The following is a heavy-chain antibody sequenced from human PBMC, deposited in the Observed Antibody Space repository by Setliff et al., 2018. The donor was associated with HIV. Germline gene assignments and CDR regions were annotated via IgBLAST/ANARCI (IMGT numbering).Heavy chain of an antibody. CDR2: IYPGDSDT. CDR3: ARPRRPYSGSYYDGFDI. D-gene: IGHD1-26*01. V-gene: IGHV5-51*01. Sequence: GESLKISCKGSGYSFTSYWIGWVRQMPGKGLEWMGVIYPGDSDTRYSPSFQGQVTLSVDKSISTAYLQWSSLKASDTAMFYCARPRRPYSGSYYDGFDIWGQGTMVTVSS. CDR1: GYSFTSYW. J-gene: IGHJ3*02.